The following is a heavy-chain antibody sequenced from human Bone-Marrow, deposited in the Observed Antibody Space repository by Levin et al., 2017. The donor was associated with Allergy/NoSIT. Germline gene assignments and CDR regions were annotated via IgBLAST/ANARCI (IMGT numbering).Heavy chain of an antibody. V-gene: IGHV4-39*07. CDR2: VYYSGST. CDR1: GGSISSSNYY. CDR3: ARDSRQLVPEYYFDD. D-gene: IGHD5-24*01. Sequence: SQTLSLPCTVSGGSISSSNYYWVWIRRPPGKGLEWIGSVYYSGSTYYNPSLESRVTISVDTSKNQFSLKLSSVTAADTAVYYCARDSRQLVPEYYFDDWGQGTLVTVSS. J-gene: IGHJ4*02.